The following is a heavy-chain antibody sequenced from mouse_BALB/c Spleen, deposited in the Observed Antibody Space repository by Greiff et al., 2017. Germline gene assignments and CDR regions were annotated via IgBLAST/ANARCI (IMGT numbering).Heavy chain of an antibody. D-gene: IGHD2-1*01. CDR3: ARRSGNYGAWFAY. J-gene: IGHJ3*01. Sequence: VQLKESGPSLVKPSQTLSLTCSVTGDSITSGYWNWIRKFPGNKLEYMGYISYSGSTYYNPSLKSRISITRDTSKNQYYLQLNSVTTEDTATYYCARRSGNYGAWFAYWGQGTLVTVSA. CDR2: ISYSGST. V-gene: IGHV3-8*02. CDR1: GDSITSGY.